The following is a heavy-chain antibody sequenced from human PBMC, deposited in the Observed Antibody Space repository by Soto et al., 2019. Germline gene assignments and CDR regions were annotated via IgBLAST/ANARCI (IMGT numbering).Heavy chain of an antibody. V-gene: IGHV3-15*07. Sequence: EVQLEESGGGLIKPGESLTLSCAASDFILSDAWMKWVRQAPGKGLEWVGRIKSKAHGGTTDSAAPLKGRFTIISDDSKNTLYLQMNSLQTADTAMYYCASYRDSSGLRRYDYWGQGALVTVSS. CDR1: DFILSDAW. CDR3: ASYRDSSGLRRYDY. CDR2: IKSKAHGGTT. J-gene: IGHJ4*02. D-gene: IGHD3-22*01.